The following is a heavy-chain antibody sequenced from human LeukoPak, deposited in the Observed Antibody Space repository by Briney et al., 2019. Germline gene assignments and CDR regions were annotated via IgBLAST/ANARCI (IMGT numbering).Heavy chain of an antibody. V-gene: IGHV3-48*01. Sequence: GGSLRLSCAASGFTFSSYSMNWVRQAPGKGLEWVSYISSSSSAIYYADSVKGRFTISRDNAKNSLYLQMNSLRAEDTAVYSCARDTYGSGSYYFDYWGQGTLVTVSS. CDR1: GFTFSSYS. CDR2: ISSSSSAI. J-gene: IGHJ4*02. CDR3: ARDTYGSGSYYFDY. D-gene: IGHD3-10*01.